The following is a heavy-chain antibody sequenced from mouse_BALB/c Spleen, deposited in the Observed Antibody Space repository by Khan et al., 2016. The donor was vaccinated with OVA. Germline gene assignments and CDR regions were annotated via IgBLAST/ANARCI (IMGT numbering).Heavy chain of an antibody. CDR2: ISYSGNT. CDR3: ARSGYEAWFAY. D-gene: IGHD2-14*01. V-gene: IGHV3-2*02. J-gene: IGHJ3*01. CDR1: GYSITSDYA. Sequence: EVQLQESGPGLVRPSQSLSLTCTVTGYSITSDYAWNWIRQFPGNKLEWMGYISYSGNTSYNPSLKSRISITRDTSKNQFFLQLNSVTTEDTATSYCARSGYEAWFAYWGQGTLVTVSA.